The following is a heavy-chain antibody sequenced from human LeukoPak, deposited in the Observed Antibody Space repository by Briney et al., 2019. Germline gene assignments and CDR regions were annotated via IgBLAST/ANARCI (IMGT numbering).Heavy chain of an antibody. CDR1: GGSISSGGYY. Sequence: PSETLSLTCTVSGGSISSGGYYWSWIRQHPGKGLEWIGYIYYCGSTYYNPSLKSRVTISVDTSKNQFSLKLSSVTAADTAVYYCARGVKRLYANWFDPWGQGTLVTVSS. J-gene: IGHJ5*02. CDR2: IYYCGST. D-gene: IGHD6-25*01. CDR3: ARGVKRLYANWFDP. V-gene: IGHV4-31*03.